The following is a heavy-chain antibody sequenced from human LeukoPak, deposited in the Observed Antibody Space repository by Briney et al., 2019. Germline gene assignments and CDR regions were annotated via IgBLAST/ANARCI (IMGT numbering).Heavy chain of an antibody. J-gene: IGHJ5*02. CDR1: GFTFSSYA. V-gene: IGHV3-30*04. D-gene: IGHD2-15*01. Sequence: PGGSLRLSCAASGFTFSSYAMHWVRQAPGKGLEWVAVISYDGSNKYYADSVKGRFTISRDNSKNTLYLQMNSLRAEDTAVYYCARDQIHCSGGSCYSGWFDPWGQGTLVTVSS. CDR2: ISYDGSNK. CDR3: ARDQIHCSGGSCYSGWFDP.